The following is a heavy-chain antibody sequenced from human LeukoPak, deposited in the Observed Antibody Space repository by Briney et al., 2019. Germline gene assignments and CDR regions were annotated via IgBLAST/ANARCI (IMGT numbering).Heavy chain of an antibody. CDR3: ARLDSSSWYPDY. CDR1: VGSISSSSYY. D-gene: IGHD6-13*01. V-gene: IGHV4-39*01. J-gene: IGHJ4*02. CDR2: IYYSGST. Sequence: SETLSLTCTVSVGSISSSSYYWGWIRQPPGKGLEWIGSIYYSGSTYYNPSLKSRVTISVDTSKNQFSLKLSSVTAADTAVYYCARLDSSSWYPDYRGQGTLVTVSS.